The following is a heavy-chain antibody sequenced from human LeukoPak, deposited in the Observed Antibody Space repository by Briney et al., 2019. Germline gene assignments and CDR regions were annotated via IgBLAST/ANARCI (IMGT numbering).Heavy chain of an antibody. CDR1: GFTVDSNY. J-gene: IGHJ4*02. D-gene: IGHD1-1*01. Sequence: PGGSLRLSCAASGFTVDSNYLSWVRQAPGKGLEWVSTIYTGGNTYYADSVKGRFTISRDNSKNTLYLQMNSLRAEDTAVYYCARDRYGMDHWGQGTLVTVSS. CDR3: ARDRYGMDH. CDR2: IYTGGNT. V-gene: IGHV3-53*01.